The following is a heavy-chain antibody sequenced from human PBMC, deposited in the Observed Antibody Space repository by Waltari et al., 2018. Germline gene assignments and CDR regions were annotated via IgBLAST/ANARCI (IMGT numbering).Heavy chain of an antibody. D-gene: IGHD3-10*01. Sequence: QVQLQQWGAGLLKPSETLSLTCAVYGGSFSGYYWSWIRQPPGKGLAWIGEINHSGSTNYHPALKSRVTISVDTSKNQFSLKLSSVTASDTAVYYCARANKYGSGSNAFDIWGQGTMVTVSS. CDR1: GGSFSGYY. J-gene: IGHJ3*02. CDR3: ARANKYGSGSNAFDI. V-gene: IGHV4-34*01. CDR2: INHSGST.